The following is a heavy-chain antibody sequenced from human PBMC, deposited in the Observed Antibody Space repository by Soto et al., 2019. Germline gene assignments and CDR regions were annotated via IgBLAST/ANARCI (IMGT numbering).Heavy chain of an antibody. Sequence: TSQTLSLTCTVSGGSISSSSYFWGWIRQPPGKGLEWIGSIYYSGSTYYNPSLKSRVTISVDTSKNQFSLKLSSVTAADTAVYYCARARSGDRRFDSWGQGALVTVSS. CDR1: GGSISSSSYF. CDR3: ARARSGDRRFDS. J-gene: IGHJ4*02. V-gene: IGHV4-39*01. D-gene: IGHD2-21*02. CDR2: IYYSGST.